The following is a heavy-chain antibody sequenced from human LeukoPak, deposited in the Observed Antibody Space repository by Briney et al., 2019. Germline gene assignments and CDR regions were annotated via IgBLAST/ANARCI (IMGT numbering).Heavy chain of an antibody. CDR3: ATGQQQLPPVY. D-gene: IGHD6-13*01. Sequence: GGSLRLPCAASGFTFSSYGMHWVRQAPGKGLEWVAVISYDGSNKYYADSVKGRFTISRDNSKNTLYLQMNSLRAEDTAVYYCATGQQQLPPVYWGQGTLVTVSS. CDR2: ISYDGSNK. J-gene: IGHJ4*02. CDR1: GFTFSSYG. V-gene: IGHV3-30*03.